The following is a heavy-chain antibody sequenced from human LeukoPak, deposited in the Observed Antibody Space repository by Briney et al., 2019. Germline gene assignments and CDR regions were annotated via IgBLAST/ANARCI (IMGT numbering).Heavy chain of an antibody. V-gene: IGHV3-48*01. Sequence: GGSLRLSCAASGFTFSSYSMNWVRQAPGKGLEWVSYISSSSSTIYYVDSVKGRFTISRDNAKNSLYLQMNSLRAEDTAVYYCARDSLDYDFWSGYPNFDYWGQGTLVTVSS. J-gene: IGHJ4*02. CDR3: ARDSLDYDFWSGYPNFDY. CDR1: GFTFSSYS. CDR2: ISSSSSTI. D-gene: IGHD3-3*01.